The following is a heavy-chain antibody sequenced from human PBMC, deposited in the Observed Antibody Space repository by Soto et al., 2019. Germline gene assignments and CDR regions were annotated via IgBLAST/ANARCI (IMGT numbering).Heavy chain of an antibody. CDR3: TSNGLSGYGLDV. CDR1: GFIFSSYD. V-gene: IGHV3-30*03. D-gene: IGHD2-8*01. CDR2: ISSDGSKK. Sequence: PGVSLRLSCAASGFIFSSYDIHWVRQAPGKGLEWVAVISSDGSKKYYADSVKGRFTISRDNSKNTLYVQMNSLRAEDTAMYYCTSNGLSGYGLDVWGQGTTVTVSS. J-gene: IGHJ6*02.